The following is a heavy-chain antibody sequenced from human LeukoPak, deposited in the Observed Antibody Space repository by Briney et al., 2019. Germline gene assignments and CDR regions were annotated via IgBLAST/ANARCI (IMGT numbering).Heavy chain of an antibody. J-gene: IGHJ4*02. D-gene: IGHD3-16*01. CDR3: ARLERYDYVWGSYSLAGGHFDY. V-gene: IGHV4-38-2*02. CDR2: IYHSGSS. CDR1: GYSTSSGYY. Sequence: SETLSLTCTVSGYSTSSGYYWGWIRQPPGKGLEWIVSIYHSGSSYYNPSLKSRVTISVDTPKIQFSLKLSSVTAADTAVYYCARLERYDYVWGSYSLAGGHFDYWGQGTLVTVSS.